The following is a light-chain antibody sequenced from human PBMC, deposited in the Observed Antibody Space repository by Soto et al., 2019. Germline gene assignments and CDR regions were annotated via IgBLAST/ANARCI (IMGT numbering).Light chain of an antibody. CDR3: RSYTSSSTLYV. Sequence: QSALTQPASVSGSPGQSITISCTGTSSDVGDNKYVSWYQQHPGKAPKLMIYAVTHRPSGISNRFSGSESGNTASLTLSGLQAEDEADDYCRSYTSSSTLYVFGTGTKGTVL. V-gene: IGLV2-14*01. J-gene: IGLJ1*01. CDR1: SSDVGDNKY. CDR2: AVT.